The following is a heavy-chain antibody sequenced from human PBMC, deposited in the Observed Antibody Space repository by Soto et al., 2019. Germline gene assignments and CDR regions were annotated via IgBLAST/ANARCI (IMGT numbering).Heavy chain of an antibody. Sequence: VASVKVSCKASGYTFTGYYIHWVRQAPGQGLEWMGWVGPNGGGSNSAQKFQGSVTMTWDTSITTAYLDLTRLTTNDTATYFCATWVDYGDFEGFDFWGQGTLVTVSS. CDR2: VGPNGGGS. J-gene: IGHJ4*02. CDR3: ATWVDYGDFEGFDF. CDR1: GYTFTGYY. V-gene: IGHV1-2*04. D-gene: IGHD4-17*01.